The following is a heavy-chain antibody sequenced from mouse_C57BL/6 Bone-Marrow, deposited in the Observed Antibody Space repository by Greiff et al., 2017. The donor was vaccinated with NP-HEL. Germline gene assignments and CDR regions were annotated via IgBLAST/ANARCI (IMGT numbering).Heavy chain of an antibody. D-gene: IGHD1-1*01. J-gene: IGHJ3*01. CDR2: IHPSDSDT. CDR1: GYTFTSYW. V-gene: IGHV1-74*01. CDR3: AITVVARVPFAY. Sequence: VQLQQPGAELVKPGASVKVSCKASGYTFTSYWMHWVKQRPGQGLEWIGRIHPSDSDTNYNQKFKGKATLTVDKSSSTAYMQLSSLTSEDSAVYYCAITVVARVPFAYWGQGTLVTVSA.